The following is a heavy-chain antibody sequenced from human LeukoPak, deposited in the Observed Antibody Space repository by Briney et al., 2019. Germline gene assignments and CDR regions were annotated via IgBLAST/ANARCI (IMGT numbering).Heavy chain of an antibody. V-gene: IGHV3-30*14. Sequence: GGSLRLSCAASGFTFSTYAMNWVRQAPGKGLEWVAVISYDGRQNYYADSVKGRFTISRDNSKNTLYLQMNSLRAEDSAVYYCARFMTTVDNFDYWGQGTLVIVSS. CDR3: ARFMTTVDNFDY. D-gene: IGHD4-17*01. J-gene: IGHJ4*02. CDR2: ISYDGRQN. CDR1: GFTFSTYA.